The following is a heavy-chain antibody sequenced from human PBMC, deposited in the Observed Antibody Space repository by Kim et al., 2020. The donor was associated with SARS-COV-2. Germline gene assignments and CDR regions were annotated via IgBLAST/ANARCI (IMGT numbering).Heavy chain of an antibody. Sequence: SETLSLTCAVYGGSFSGYYWSWIRQPPGKGLEWIGEINHSGSTNYNPSLKSRVTISVDTSKNQFSLKLSSVTAADTAVYYCARAPRFTMVRGVWFDPWGQGTLVTVSS. J-gene: IGHJ5*02. V-gene: IGHV4-34*01. CDR1: GGSFSGYY. CDR3: ARAPRFTMVRGVWFDP. D-gene: IGHD3-10*01. CDR2: INHSGST.